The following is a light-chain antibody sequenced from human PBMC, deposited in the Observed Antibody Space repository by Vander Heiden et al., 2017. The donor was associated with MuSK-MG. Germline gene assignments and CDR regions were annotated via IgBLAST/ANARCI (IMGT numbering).Light chain of an antibody. CDR2: GKN. J-gene: IGLJ2*01. Sequence: SSELTQDPAVFVALGQTVRIPCQGDSLRSHNASWYQQKPGQAPVLVIYGKNNRPSGIPDRFSGSSSGNTASLTITGAQAEDEADYYCNSRDSSGNHVVFGGGTKLTVL. CDR3: NSRDSSGNHVV. CDR1: SLRSHN. V-gene: IGLV3-19*01.